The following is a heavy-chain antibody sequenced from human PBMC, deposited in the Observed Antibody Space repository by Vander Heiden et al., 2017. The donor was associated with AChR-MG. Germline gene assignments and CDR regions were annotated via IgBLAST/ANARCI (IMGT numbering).Heavy chain of an antibody. J-gene: IGHJ6*02. CDR3: ARDGEFELVVIDYGMDV. CDR1: GVTFSRWS. CDR2: ISSSSSYI. V-gene: IGHV3-21*01. D-gene: IGHD3-22*01. Sequence: EVQLVESGGGLAKPGGSLRPSCAASGVTFSRWSMNWVRQAPGKGLEWVSSISSSSSYIYYADSVKGRFTISRDNAKNSLYLQMNSLRAEDTAVYYCARDGEFELVVIDYGMDVWGQGTTVTVSS.